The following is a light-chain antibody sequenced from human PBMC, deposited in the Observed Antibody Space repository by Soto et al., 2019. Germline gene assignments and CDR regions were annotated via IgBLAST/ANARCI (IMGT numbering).Light chain of an antibody. CDR1: SSNIGNNY. J-gene: IGLJ2*01. CDR2: DNN. CDR3: ATYTTSGTQV. Sequence: QSVLTQPPSVSAAPGQKVTISCSGSSSNIGNNYVSWYQQLPGTAPKLLIYDNNKRPSGIPDRFSGSKSGTSATLGITGLQTGDEADYYCATYTTSGTQVFGGGTKVTVL. V-gene: IGLV1-51*01.